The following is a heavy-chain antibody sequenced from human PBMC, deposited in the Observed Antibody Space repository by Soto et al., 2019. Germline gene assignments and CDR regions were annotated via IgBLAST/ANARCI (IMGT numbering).Heavy chain of an antibody. Sequence: SVKVSCKASGGTFSIYTISWVRQAPGQGLEWMGRIIPILGIANYAQKFQGRVTITADKSTSTAYMELSSLRSEDTAVYYCARDLWNDNYYYYGMDVWGQGTTVTVSS. CDR3: ARDLWNDNYYYYGMDV. J-gene: IGHJ6*02. D-gene: IGHD1-1*01. V-gene: IGHV1-69*04. CDR2: IIPILGIA. CDR1: GGTFSIYT.